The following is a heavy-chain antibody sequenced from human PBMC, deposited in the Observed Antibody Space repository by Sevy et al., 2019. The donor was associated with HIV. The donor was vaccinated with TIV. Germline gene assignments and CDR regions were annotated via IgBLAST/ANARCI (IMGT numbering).Heavy chain of an antibody. J-gene: IGHJ3*01. V-gene: IGHV1-18*01. CDR2: IGVSHGNT. CDR3: VRDSWDGSHYPDVFNV. Sequence: ASVKVSCQASGYTFLTYGVSWVRQAPGQGLEWMGWIGVSHGNTKYAQNLQGRATVTADKSTFTAYLEMRSLTYDDTAMYYCVRDSWDGSHYPDVFNVWGQGTMVTVSS. CDR1: GYTFLTYG. D-gene: IGHD1-26*01.